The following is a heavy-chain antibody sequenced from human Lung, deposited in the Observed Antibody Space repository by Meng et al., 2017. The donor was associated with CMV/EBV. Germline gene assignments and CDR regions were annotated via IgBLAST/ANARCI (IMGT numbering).Heavy chain of an antibody. CDR2: ISSSGSTI. J-gene: IGHJ4*02. Sequence: GESXKISCAASGFTFSSYEMNWVRQAPGKGLEWVSYISSSGSTIYYADSVKGRFTISRDNAKNSLYLQMNSLRAEDTAVYYCARVSYYYDSSGYYYSPSVYFDYXGQGXLVTVSS. CDR1: GFTFSSYE. V-gene: IGHV3-48*03. CDR3: ARVSYYYDSSGYYYSPSVYFDY. D-gene: IGHD3-22*01.